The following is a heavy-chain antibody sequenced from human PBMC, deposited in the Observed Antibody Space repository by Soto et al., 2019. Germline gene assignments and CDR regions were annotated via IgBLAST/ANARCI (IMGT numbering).Heavy chain of an antibody. CDR1: SYNFSGYY. CDR2: FNPYSGGT. CDR3: ATGYSSGWYHFDF. Sequence: DSFRDSSYNFSGYYRHWLRQAPGEGLECMGWFNPYSGGTNDAQTFQGRVTMTSDTSISTGYMEPGRLRSDDTAVYYCATGYSSGWYHFDFWGQGTLVTVSS. V-gene: IGHV1-2*02. J-gene: IGHJ4*03. D-gene: IGHD6-13*01.